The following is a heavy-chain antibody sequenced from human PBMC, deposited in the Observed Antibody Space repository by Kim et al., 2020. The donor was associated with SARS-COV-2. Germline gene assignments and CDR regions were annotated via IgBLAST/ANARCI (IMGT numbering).Heavy chain of an antibody. CDR2: IWYDGSNK. V-gene: IGHV3-33*01. Sequence: GGSLRLSCAASGFTFSSYGMHWVRQAPGKGLEWVAVIWYDGSNKYYADSVKGRFTISRDNSKNTLYLQMNSLRAEDTAVYYCAAPGDGSILSPLDYWGQGTPVTVSS. CDR1: GFTFSSYG. D-gene: IGHD3-9*01. J-gene: IGHJ4*02. CDR3: AAPGDGSILSPLDY.